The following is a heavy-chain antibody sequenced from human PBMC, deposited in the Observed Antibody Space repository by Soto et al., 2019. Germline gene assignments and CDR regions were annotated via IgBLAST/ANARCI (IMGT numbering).Heavy chain of an antibody. D-gene: IGHD1-26*01. CDR2: INSSGST. CDR1: GGSFSAYY. J-gene: IGHJ3*01. V-gene: IGHV4-34*01. Sequence: QVQLQQWGAGLLKPSETLSLTCAVYGGSFSAYYWTWIRQAPGEGLEWIGEINSSGSTNYNPSLKSRVTISVDTPNNQFSLKLTSVTAADTAIFYCARISGSYYGAFDVWGQGAMVTVSS. CDR3: ARISGSYYGAFDV.